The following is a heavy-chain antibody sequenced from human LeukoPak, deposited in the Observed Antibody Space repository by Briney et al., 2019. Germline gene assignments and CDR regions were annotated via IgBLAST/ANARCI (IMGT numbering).Heavy chain of an antibody. Sequence: SETLSLTCTVSGGSISSNNYYWGWIRQPPGKGLEYIASIYYLGNTYYNPSLKSRVTISVDTSKNQFSLKLSSVTAADTAVYYCARHSRYSSSWTDAFDIWGQGTMVTVSS. V-gene: IGHV4-39*01. CDR1: GGSISSNNYY. CDR3: ARHSRYSSSWTDAFDI. J-gene: IGHJ3*02. D-gene: IGHD6-13*01. CDR2: IYYLGNT.